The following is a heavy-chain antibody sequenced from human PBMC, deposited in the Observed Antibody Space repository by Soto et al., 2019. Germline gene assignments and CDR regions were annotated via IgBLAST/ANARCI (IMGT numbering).Heavy chain of an antibody. J-gene: IGHJ6*03. CDR3: TRLSGDYYYYYYMDV. D-gene: IGHD4-17*01. CDR2: IRSKAYGGTT. CDR1: GFTFGDYA. V-gene: IGHV3-49*03. Sequence: GGSLRLSCTASGFTFGDYAMSWFRQAPGKGLEWVGFIRSKAYGGTTEYAASVKGRFTISRDDSKSIAYLQMNSLKTEDTAVYYCTRLSGDYYYYYYMDVWGKGTTVTVSS.